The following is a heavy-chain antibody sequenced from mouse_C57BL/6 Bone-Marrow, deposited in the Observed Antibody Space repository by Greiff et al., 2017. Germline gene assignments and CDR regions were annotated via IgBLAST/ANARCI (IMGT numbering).Heavy chain of an antibody. Sequence: QVQLKQPGAELVKPGASVKMSCKASGYTFTSYWITWVKQRPGQGLEWIGDIYPGSGSTNYNEKFKSKATLTVDTSSSTAYMQLSSLTSEDSAVYYCARKESYYGSSYGYWGQGTTLTVSS. D-gene: IGHD1-1*01. CDR2: IYPGSGST. CDR1: GYTFTSYW. CDR3: ARKESYYGSSYGY. V-gene: IGHV1-55*01. J-gene: IGHJ2*01.